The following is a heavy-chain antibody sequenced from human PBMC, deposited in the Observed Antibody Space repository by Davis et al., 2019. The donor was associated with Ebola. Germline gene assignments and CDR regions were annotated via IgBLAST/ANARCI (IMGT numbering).Heavy chain of an antibody. Sequence: SETLSLTCTVSGGSISSSSYYWSWIRQPPGKGLEWIGEINHSGSTNYNPSLKSRVTISVDSSKNQFSLKLSSVTAADTAVYYCARHVLRMTNSDGWRVDYWGQGTLVTVSS. CDR2: INHSGST. V-gene: IGHV4-39*01. CDR3: ARHVLRMTNSDGWRVDY. CDR1: GGSISSSSYY. J-gene: IGHJ4*02. D-gene: IGHD5-24*01.